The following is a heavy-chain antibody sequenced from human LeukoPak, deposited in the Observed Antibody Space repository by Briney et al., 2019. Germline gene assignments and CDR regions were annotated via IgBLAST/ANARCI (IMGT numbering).Heavy chain of an antibody. Sequence: GGSLRLSCAASGLTFSSYAMSWVRQAPGKGLEWVSGIIGNGGSTDYADSVKGRFTISRDNSKNTVFLQMNGLRAEDTAIYYCAKGIDFWSGHPGFDYWGQGTLVTVSS. V-gene: IGHV3-23*01. D-gene: IGHD3-3*01. CDR3: AKGIDFWSGHPGFDY. CDR1: GLTFSSYA. J-gene: IGHJ4*02. CDR2: IIGNGGST.